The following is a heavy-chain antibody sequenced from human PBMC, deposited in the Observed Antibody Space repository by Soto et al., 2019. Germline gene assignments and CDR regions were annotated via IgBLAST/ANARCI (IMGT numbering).Heavy chain of an antibody. V-gene: IGHV4-30-2*01. J-gene: IGHJ3*02. D-gene: IGHD3-22*01. Sequence: QLQLQESGSGLVKPSQTLSLTCAVSGGSISSGGYSWSWIRQPPGKGLEWIGYIYHSGSTYYNPSIQIRVTISVDRSKNPFSLKLSSVTAADTAVYYCARVPHDYYDSSGYYYAGAFDIWGQGTMVTVSS. CDR2: IYHSGST. CDR3: ARVPHDYYDSSGYYYAGAFDI. CDR1: GGSISSGGYS.